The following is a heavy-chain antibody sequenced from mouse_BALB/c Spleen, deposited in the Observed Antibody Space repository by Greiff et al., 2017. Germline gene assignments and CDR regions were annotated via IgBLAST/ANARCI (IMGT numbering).Heavy chain of an antibody. Sequence: EVQLQESGGGLVQPGESLKLSCESTEYEFPSHDMSWVRKTTAKRLELVAAINSDGGSTYYPDTMERRFIISRDNTKKTLYLQMSSLRSEDTALYYCARHGGYYWYFDVWGAGTTVTVSS. CDR2: INSDGGST. D-gene: IGHD1-1*02. V-gene: IGHV5-2*01. J-gene: IGHJ1*01. CDR3: ARHGGYYWYFDV. CDR1: EYEFPSHD.